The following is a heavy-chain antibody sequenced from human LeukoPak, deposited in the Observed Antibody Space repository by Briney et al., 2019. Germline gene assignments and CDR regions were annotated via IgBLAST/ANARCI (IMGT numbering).Heavy chain of an antibody. CDR3: ARGPPTAVTFYYFDF. D-gene: IGHD4-17*01. V-gene: IGHV4-34*01. CDR2: INHSGGI. J-gene: IGHJ4*02. CDR1: GGSFSVYY. Sequence: RSSETLSLTCAVYGGSFSVYYWSWIRQPPGKGLEWIGEINHSGGINYNPSLKSRVTLSVDTSKNQFSLKLSSVTAADTAIYYCARGPPTAVTFYYFDFWGQGTLVTVSA.